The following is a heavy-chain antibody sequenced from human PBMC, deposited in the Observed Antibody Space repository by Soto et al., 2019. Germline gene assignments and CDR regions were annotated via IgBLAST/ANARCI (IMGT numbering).Heavy chain of an antibody. V-gene: IGHV3-74*01. D-gene: IGHD4-17*01. Sequence: EVQLVESGGGLVQPGGSLRLSCAASGFTFSSYWMHWVRQAPGKGLVWVSRINSDGSSTSYADSVKGRFTISRDNAKNTWYLQRNSRRAEGTAVYYCARDYGDYVVSDAFYVWGPGTMVTVSS. CDR3: ARDYGDYVVSDAFYV. CDR1: GFTFSSYW. J-gene: IGHJ3*01. CDR2: INSDGSST.